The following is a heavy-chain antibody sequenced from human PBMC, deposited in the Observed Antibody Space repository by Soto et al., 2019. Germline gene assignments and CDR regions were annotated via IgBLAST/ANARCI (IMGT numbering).Heavy chain of an antibody. CDR3: AKGVVPAARYGMDV. CDR1: GYSFTSYW. Sequence: PGESLKISCQGSGYSFTSYWISWVRQMPGKGLEWMGRIDPSDSYTNYSPSFQGHVTISADKSISTAYLQWSSLKASDTAMYYCAKGVVPAARYGMDVWGQGTTVTVSS. V-gene: IGHV5-10-1*01. D-gene: IGHD2-2*01. J-gene: IGHJ6*02. CDR2: IDPSDSYT.